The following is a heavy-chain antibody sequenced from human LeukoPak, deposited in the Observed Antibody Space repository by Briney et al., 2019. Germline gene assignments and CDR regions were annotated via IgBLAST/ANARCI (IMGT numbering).Heavy chain of an antibody. CDR3: ATLQYPYYFDY. CDR1: GGSFSGYY. V-gene: IGHV3-11*06. CDR2: ISSSSSYT. D-gene: IGHD4-11*01. Sequence: LSLTCAVYGGSFSGYYWSWIRLAPGKGLEWVSYISSSSSYTNYADSVKGRFTISRDNAKNSLYLQMNSLRAEDTAVYYCATLQYPYYFDYWGQGTLVTVSS. J-gene: IGHJ4*02.